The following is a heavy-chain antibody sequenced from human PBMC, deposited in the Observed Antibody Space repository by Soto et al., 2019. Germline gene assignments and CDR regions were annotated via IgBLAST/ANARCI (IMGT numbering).Heavy chain of an antibody. V-gene: IGHV4-59*01. Sequence: QVQLQESGPGLVKPSETLSLTCTVSGGSISSYYWSWIRQPPGKGLEWIGYIYYSGSTNYNPSLKRRXXIXVXXSKNQFSLKLSSVTAADTAVYYCARGLVGLYYFDYWGQGTLVTVSS. CDR2: IYYSGST. J-gene: IGHJ4*02. D-gene: IGHD1-26*01. CDR3: ARGLVGLYYFDY. CDR1: GGSISSYY.